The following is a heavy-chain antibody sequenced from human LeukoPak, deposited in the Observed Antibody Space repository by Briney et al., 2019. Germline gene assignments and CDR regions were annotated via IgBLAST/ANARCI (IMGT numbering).Heavy chain of an antibody. V-gene: IGHV1-8*01. J-gene: IGHJ6*02. CDR3: ARTPGYCSSTSYYNYYSYAMDV. CDR1: GYTFTSYD. CDR2: MNPNSGNT. D-gene: IGHD2-2*02. Sequence: ASVKVSCKASGYTFTSYDINWVRQATGQGLEWMGWMNPNSGNTGYAQKFQGRVTMTRNTSISTAYMELSSLRSEDTAVYYCARTPGYCSSTSYYNYYSYAMDVWGQGTTVTVSS.